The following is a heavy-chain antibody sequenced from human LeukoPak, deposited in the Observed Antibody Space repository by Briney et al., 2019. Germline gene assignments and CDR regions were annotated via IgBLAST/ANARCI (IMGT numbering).Heavy chain of an antibody. CDR1: GFTLSDAW. D-gene: IGHD6-19*01. V-gene: IGHV3-15*01. Sequence: GGSLRLSCAASGFTLSDAWMTWVRQAPGKGLEWVVRIKSKGDGGTTNYAAPVKGRFTISRDDSKNTLYLQMNSLKTEDTAVYYCTTARGSGPGYFHHWGQGTLVTVSS. CDR3: TTARGSGPGYFHH. CDR2: IKSKGDGGTT. J-gene: IGHJ1*01.